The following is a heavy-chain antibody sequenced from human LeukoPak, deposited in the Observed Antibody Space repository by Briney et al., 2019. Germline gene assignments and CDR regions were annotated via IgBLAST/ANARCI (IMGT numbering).Heavy chain of an antibody. V-gene: IGHV3-64*01. CDR1: GFTFSSYT. Sequence: PGGSLRLSCAASGFTFSSYTMHWVRQAQGKGLEYVSVISSNGGSTYYANSVKGRFTISRDNSKNTLYLQMGSLRPEDMAVYYCARRGAVSGGSDYWGQGTLVTVPS. J-gene: IGHJ4*02. CDR2: ISSNGGST. D-gene: IGHD3-16*01. CDR3: ARRGAVSGGSDY.